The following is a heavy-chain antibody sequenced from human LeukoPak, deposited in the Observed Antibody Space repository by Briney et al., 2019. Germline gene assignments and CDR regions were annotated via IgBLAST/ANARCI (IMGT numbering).Heavy chain of an antibody. J-gene: IGHJ4*02. Sequence: ESLKTSFAASGFTLWSYFMRWVRQAPGKGLEWVSTIKVGGDITFYADSVKGRFTISRDDSRNTLYLQMNSLRADDTAVYFCARDYVSGGYPTFDCWGQGTLVTVSS. D-gene: IGHD3-16*02. CDR2: IKVGGDIT. CDR3: ARDYVSGGYPTFDC. V-gene: IGHV3-23*01. CDR1: GFTLWSYF.